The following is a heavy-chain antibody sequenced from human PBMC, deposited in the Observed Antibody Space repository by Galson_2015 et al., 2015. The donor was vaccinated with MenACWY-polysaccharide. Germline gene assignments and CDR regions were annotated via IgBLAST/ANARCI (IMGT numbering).Heavy chain of an antibody. Sequence: SLGLSCAGSGLTFSSYGMGWVRQAPGKGLEWVSGLSPTTGNTYYADSVRGRFTISRDNSKNTLYLQMDSLRAEDTALYYCAKGAAHYGSGNYYDYWGQGTQVTVSS. V-gene: IGHV3-23*01. J-gene: IGHJ4*02. CDR2: LSPTTGNT. D-gene: IGHD3-10*01. CDR1: GLTFSSYG. CDR3: AKGAAHYGSGNYYDY.